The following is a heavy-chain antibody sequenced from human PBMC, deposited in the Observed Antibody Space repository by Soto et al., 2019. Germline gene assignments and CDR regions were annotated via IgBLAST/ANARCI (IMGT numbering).Heavy chain of an antibody. CDR2: IYYSGSF. CDR1: GGSISSGGSY. V-gene: IGHV4-31*03. D-gene: IGHD2-2*01. Sequence: KTSETLSLTCTVSGGSISSGGSYWNWIRQRPGKGLEWIGYIYYSGSFYYTPSLKGRVLISPDTSKNQFSLKLSSVTAADTAVYYCARDLEVVVVPAAHFDYWGQGTLVTVSS. CDR3: ARDLEVVVVPAAHFDY. J-gene: IGHJ4*02.